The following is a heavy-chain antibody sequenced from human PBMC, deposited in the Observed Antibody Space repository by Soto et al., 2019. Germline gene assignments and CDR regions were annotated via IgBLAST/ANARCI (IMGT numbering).Heavy chain of an antibody. CDR3: AKNKDEYHLPWAPEGFEP. CDR2: INGDGRNV. D-gene: IGHD6-6*01. CDR1: GFDLSSHG. J-gene: IGHJ5*02. Sequence: PGGSLRLSCVAAGFDLSSHGVGWVRRAPGKGLEWVSGINGDGRNVYYADSVKGRFTVSRDNSENTLGLLMSSLRAEDTAVYYCAKNKDEYHLPWAPEGFEPWGQGTLVPVSS. V-gene: IGHV3-23*01.